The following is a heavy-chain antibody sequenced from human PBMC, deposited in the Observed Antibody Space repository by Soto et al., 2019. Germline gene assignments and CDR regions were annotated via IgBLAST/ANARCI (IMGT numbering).Heavy chain of an antibody. CDR2: ISWNSGSI. D-gene: IGHD5-12*01. V-gene: IGHV3-9*01. J-gene: IGHJ3*02. Sequence: LRLSCAASGFTFDDYAMHWVRQAPGKGLEWVSGISWNSGSIGYADSVKGRFTISRDNAKNSLYLQMNSLRAEDTALYYCAKDMGSGYGYDAFDIWGQGTMVTVSS. CDR1: GFTFDDYA. CDR3: AKDMGSGYGYDAFDI.